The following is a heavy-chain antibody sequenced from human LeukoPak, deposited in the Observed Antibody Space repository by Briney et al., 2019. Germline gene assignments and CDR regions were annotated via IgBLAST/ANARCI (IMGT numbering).Heavy chain of an antibody. V-gene: IGHV3-7*01. CDR3: ARDLPYSSSWPMIY. Sequence: GGSLRLSCAASGFTVSSNYMSWVRQAPGKGLEWVANIKQDGSEKYYVDSVKGRFTISRDNAKNSLYLQMNSLRAEDTAVYYCARDLPYSSSWPMIYWGRGTLVTVSS. J-gene: IGHJ4*02. CDR1: GFTVSSNY. CDR2: IKQDGSEK. D-gene: IGHD6-13*01.